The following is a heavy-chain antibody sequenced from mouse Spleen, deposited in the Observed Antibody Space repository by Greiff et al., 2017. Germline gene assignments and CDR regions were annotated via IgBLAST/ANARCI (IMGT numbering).Heavy chain of an antibody. CDR2: IWSDGST. D-gene: IGHD2-4*01. Sequence: QVQLKETGPGLVAPSQSLSITCTVSGFSLTSYGVHWVRQPPGKGLEWLVVIWSDGSTNYNSALKSRLSISKDNSKSQVFLKMNSLQTDDTAMYYCARHEDYDAAWFAYWGQGTLVTVSA. CDR3: ARHEDYDAAWFAY. J-gene: IGHJ3*01. CDR1: GFSLTSYG. V-gene: IGHV2-6-1*01.